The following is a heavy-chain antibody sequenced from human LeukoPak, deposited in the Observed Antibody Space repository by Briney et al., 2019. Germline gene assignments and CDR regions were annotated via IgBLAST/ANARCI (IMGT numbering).Heavy chain of an antibody. Sequence: GASVKVSCKASGYIFSRYGITWVRQAPGQGLEWMGWINPNSGGTNYAQNFQGRVTMTRDTSISTAYMELSRLRSDDTAVYYCTRDEKDIVVVPAAMPGFDPWGQGTLVTVSS. D-gene: IGHD2-2*01. V-gene: IGHV1-2*02. CDR3: TRDEKDIVVVPAAMPGFDP. CDR1: GYIFSRYG. J-gene: IGHJ5*02. CDR2: INPNSGGT.